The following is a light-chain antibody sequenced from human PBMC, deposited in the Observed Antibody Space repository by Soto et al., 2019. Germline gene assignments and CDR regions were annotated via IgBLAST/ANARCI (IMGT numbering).Light chain of an antibody. CDR3: QQRSNWPLT. V-gene: IGKV3-15*01. CDR1: QSVSSN. CDR2: GAS. J-gene: IGKJ5*01. Sequence: EILMTQSPATLSVSPGDRATLSCMASQSVSSNLAWYQQKPGQAPRLLIYGASTRATGIPARFSGTGSGTDFTLTISSLEPEDFAVYYCQQRSNWPLTFGQGTRLEIK.